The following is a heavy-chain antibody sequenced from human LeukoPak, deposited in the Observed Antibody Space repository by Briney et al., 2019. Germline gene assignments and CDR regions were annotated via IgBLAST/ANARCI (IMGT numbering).Heavy chain of an antibody. CDR3: TTLLVTFGGAVDF. D-gene: IGHD3-16*01. V-gene: IGHV1-24*01. CDR1: ADIPTELS. Sequence: GASVKVSCKVSADIPTELSIHWVRQAPGKGLEWMGGFDLKLGKQIYARRFQGRVTVTEDTSTETTNLDLSSLTSDDTAMYYCTTLLVTFGGAVDFWGHGTPVTVSS. CDR2: FDLKLGKQ. J-gene: IGHJ4*01.